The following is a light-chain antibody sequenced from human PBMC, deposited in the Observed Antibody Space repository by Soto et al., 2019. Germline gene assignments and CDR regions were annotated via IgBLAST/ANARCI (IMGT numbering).Light chain of an antibody. Sequence: QSVVTQSPSASGTPGQRVTISCSGSISNIGSNYVYWYQQLPGTAPKLLIYRNNQRPSGVPDRFSGSKSGTSASLAISGLRSEDEADYYCAAWDDSLSGHVVFGGGTKLTVL. CDR3: AAWDDSLSGHVV. CDR1: ISNIGSNY. J-gene: IGLJ2*01. CDR2: RNN. V-gene: IGLV1-47*01.